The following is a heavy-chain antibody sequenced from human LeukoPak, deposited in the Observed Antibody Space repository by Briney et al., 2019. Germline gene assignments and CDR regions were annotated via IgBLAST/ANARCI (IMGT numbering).Heavy chain of an antibody. J-gene: IGHJ4*02. CDR1: GGSISSSSYY. CDR2: IYYSGST. D-gene: IGHD2-21*02. CDR3: ARQNCGGDCQLVDY. V-gene: IGHV4-39*01. Sequence: SETLSPTCTVSGGSISSSSYYWGWIRQPPGKGLEWIGSIYYSGSTYYNPSLKSRVTISVDTSKNQFSLKLSSVTAADTAVYYCARQNCGGDCQLVDYWGQGTLVTVSS.